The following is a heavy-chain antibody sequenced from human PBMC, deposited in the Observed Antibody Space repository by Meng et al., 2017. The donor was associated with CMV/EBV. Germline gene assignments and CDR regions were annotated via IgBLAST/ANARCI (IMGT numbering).Heavy chain of an antibody. D-gene: IGHD3-10*01. CDR2: INWSSRNI. J-gene: IGHJ4*02. CDR3: ARDMGRGGRGVLFDY. V-gene: IGHV3-9*01. Sequence: SLKISCAASGFTFDNYDMQWVRQAPGKGLEWVSGINWSSRNIDHADSVRGRFTISRDNAKSSLYLEMNSLRPEDTALYYCARDMGRGGRGVLFDYWGQGTPVTVSS. CDR1: GFTFDNYD.